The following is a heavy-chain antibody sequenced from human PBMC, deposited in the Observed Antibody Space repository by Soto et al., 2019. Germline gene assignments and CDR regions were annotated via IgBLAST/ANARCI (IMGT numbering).Heavy chain of an antibody. V-gene: IGHV1-69*01. CDR3: ARAYPIRLGELSSLGY. CDR1: GGTFSSYA. D-gene: IGHD3-16*02. J-gene: IGHJ4*02. Sequence: QVQLVQSGAEVKKPGSSVKVSCKASGGTFSSYAISWVRQAPGQGLEWMGGSIPIFGTANYAQKFQGRVTITADESTSTAYMELSSLRSEDTAVYYCARAYPIRLGELSSLGYWGQGTLVTVSS. CDR2: SIPIFGTA.